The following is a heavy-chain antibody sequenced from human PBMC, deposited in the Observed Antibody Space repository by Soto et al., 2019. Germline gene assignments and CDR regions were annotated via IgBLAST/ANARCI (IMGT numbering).Heavy chain of an antibody. V-gene: IGHV4-31*03. CDR2: IYYSGTA. Sequence: PSETLSLTCNVSGDSISSGRYYWSWIRQHPEKGLEWIGYIYYSGTAQYSPSFKSRITMSVDTSKSQFSLKMTSLTAADTAIYYCARGFSIDFDWFPNNWFDPWGQGTLVPVSS. J-gene: IGHJ5*02. CDR1: GDSISSGRYY. D-gene: IGHD3-9*01. CDR3: ARGFSIDFDWFPNNWFDP.